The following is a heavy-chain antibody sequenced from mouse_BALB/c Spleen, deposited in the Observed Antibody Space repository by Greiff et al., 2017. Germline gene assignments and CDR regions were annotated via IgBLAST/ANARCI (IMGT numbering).Heavy chain of an antibody. CDR2: INPSNGRT. V-gene: IGHV1S81*02. CDR3: ASPFYGYGFAY. Sequence: QVQLQQSGAELVKPGASVKLSCKASGYTFTSYWMHWVKQRPGQGLEWIGEINPSNGRTNYNEKFKSKATLTVDKSSSTAYMQLSSLTSEDSAVYYCASPFYGYGFAYWGQGTLVTVSA. CDR1: GYTFTSYW. D-gene: IGHD1-2*01. J-gene: IGHJ3*01.